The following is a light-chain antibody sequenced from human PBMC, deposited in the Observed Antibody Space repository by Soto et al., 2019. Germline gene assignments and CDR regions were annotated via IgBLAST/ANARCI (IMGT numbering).Light chain of an antibody. V-gene: IGKV3-15*01. CDR3: QHYNDLPLT. CDR2: DAS. Sequence: EIVMTQSPATLSLSPGERATLSCRASQSVSSNLAWYQQKPGQAPRLLISDASTRATGIPDRFSGSGSGTEFTLTITSLQSEDFVVYYCQHYNDLPLTFGQGTKVEIK. J-gene: IGKJ1*01. CDR1: QSVSSN.